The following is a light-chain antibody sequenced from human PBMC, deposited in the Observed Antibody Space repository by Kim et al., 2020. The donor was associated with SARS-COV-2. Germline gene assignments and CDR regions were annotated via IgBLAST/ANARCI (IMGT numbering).Light chain of an antibody. Sequence: EIVLTQSPGTLSLSPGERATLSCRASQSISSIHLAWYQQKPGRAPRLIIYAISNRATDIPDRFSGSGAGTDFTLTISRLEPEDFAVYYCQQYADSPPTFGQGTKVEIK. V-gene: IGKV3-20*01. CDR2: AIS. J-gene: IGKJ1*01. CDR3: QQYADSPPT. CDR1: QSISSIH.